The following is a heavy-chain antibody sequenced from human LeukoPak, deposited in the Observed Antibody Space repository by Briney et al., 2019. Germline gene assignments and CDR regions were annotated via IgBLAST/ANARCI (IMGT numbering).Heavy chain of an antibody. CDR1: GFSFSTYA. CDR3: AREVPNAFDI. J-gene: IGHJ3*02. Sequence: GGSLRLSCAASGFSFSTYAMNWVRQPPGKGLEWVSGISGSGGRTFYADSVKGRFTVSRDSSKNTLYLEVNSLRSEDTAVFYCAREVPNAFDIWGQGTMVTVSS. V-gene: IGHV3-23*01. CDR2: ISGSGGRT.